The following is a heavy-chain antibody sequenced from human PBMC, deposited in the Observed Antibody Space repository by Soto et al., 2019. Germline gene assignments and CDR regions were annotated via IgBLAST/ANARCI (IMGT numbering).Heavy chain of an antibody. CDR2: ITWDGGSK. D-gene: IGHD3-10*01. Sequence: GGSLRLSCEGSGFSFHDYTMHWVRQVPGKGLEWVSLITWDGGSKFYADSVKGRFTISRDNSKNSLFLQMNSLRSEDTGLYDCAKGSGGPYNERRTYYYYYGMDDWGQGTTVTVSS. CDR1: GFSFHDYT. J-gene: IGHJ6*02. V-gene: IGHV3-43*01. CDR3: AKGSGGPYNERRTYYYYYGMDD.